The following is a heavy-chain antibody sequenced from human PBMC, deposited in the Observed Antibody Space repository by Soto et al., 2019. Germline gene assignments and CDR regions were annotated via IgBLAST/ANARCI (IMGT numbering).Heavy chain of an antibody. D-gene: IGHD3-16*01. CDR1: GGSVSSGSYY. Sequence: QVQLQESGPGLVKPSETLSLTCTVSGGSVSSGSYYWSWIRQPPGKGLEWIGYIYYSGSTNYNPSLKSRVTISVDTSKNQFSLKLSSVTAADTAVYYCARDFGRFGGTLGYWGQGTLVTVSS. V-gene: IGHV4-61*01. CDR2: IYYSGST. J-gene: IGHJ4*02. CDR3: ARDFGRFGGTLGY.